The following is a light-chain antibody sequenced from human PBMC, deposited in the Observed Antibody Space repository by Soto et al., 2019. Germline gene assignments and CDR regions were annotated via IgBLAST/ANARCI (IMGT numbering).Light chain of an antibody. CDR1: QSVSTW. CDR2: KAS. Sequence: DIQMTQSPSILSASVGDRVTITCRASQSVSTWLAWFQQKPGKAPNVLIYKASRLESGVPSRFSGSGSGTEFTLTISNLQPADFSTYYCQHYSADSPWTFGQGTKVEVK. V-gene: IGKV1-5*03. CDR3: QHYSADSPWT. J-gene: IGKJ1*01.